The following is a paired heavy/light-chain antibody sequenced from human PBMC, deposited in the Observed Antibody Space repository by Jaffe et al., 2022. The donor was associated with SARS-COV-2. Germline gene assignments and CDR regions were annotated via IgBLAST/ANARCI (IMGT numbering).Light chain of an antibody. CDR1: QDISSS. J-gene: IGKJ4*01. CDR3: HQLDNYPFT. CDR2: TAS. V-gene: IGKV1-9*01. Sequence: DIQLTQSPSFLSASVGDRVTITCRASQDISSSLAWYQQKPGKAPKLLIYTASTLQTGVPSRFSGSGSGTQFTLTISSLQPEDFATYYCHQLDNYPFTFGGGTKVEIK.
Heavy chain of an antibody. V-gene: IGHV4-61*02. Sequence: QVQLQESGPGLVKTSQTLSLSCTVSGGSISSNSNYWTWIRQPAGKGLEWIGRIYSSGSVNYSPSLKSRVTMSVDTSKNQFSLKLSSVTAADTAVYYCARGVTEYSAYLSFDSWGQGTLVTVSS. CDR3: ARGVTEYSAYLSFDS. CDR1: GGSISSNSNY. D-gene: IGHD4-4*01. J-gene: IGHJ4*02. CDR2: IYSSGSV.